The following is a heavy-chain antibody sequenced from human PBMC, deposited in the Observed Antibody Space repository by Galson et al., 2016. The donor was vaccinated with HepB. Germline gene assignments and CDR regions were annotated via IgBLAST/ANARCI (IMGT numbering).Heavy chain of an antibody. CDR3: ATDNLAYCGADCYS. D-gene: IGHD2-21*02. CDR2: ISGSGRIT. CDR1: GFTFSSYA. Sequence: SLRLSCAASGFTFSSYAMMWVRQTPGKGLEWVSSISGSGRITYYADSVRGRFTISRDNSKSTLYLRMNSLRAEDTAVYYCATDNLAYCGADCYSWGQGTRVTASS. V-gene: IGHV3-23*01. J-gene: IGHJ5*02.